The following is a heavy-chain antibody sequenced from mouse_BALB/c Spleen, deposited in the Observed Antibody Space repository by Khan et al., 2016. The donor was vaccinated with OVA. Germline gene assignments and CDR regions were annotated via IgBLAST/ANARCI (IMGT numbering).Heavy chain of an antibody. CDR2: ISSGGHYT. Sequence: EVELVESGGDLVKPGGSLKLSCAASGFTFSSYGMSWVRQTPDKRLEWVATISSGGHYTYFPDSVRGRFTISRDNAKNTLYLQMSSLKSEDTAMYYCARTITTAKRDYYAMVYWGQGTSVTVSS. D-gene: IGHD1-2*01. J-gene: IGHJ4*01. CDR1: GFTFSSYG. V-gene: IGHV5-6*01. CDR3: ARTITTAKRDYYAMVY.